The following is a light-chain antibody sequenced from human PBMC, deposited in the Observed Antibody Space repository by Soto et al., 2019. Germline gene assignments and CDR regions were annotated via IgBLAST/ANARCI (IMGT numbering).Light chain of an antibody. CDR3: QQYDNLPPLT. J-gene: IGKJ4*01. CDR1: QDISNY. V-gene: IGKV1-33*01. Sequence: GDRVTITCQASQDISNYLNWYQQKPGKAPKLLIYDASNLETGVPSRFSGSGSGTDFTFTINSLQPEDIATYYCQQYDNLPPLTFGGGTKVEIK. CDR2: DAS.